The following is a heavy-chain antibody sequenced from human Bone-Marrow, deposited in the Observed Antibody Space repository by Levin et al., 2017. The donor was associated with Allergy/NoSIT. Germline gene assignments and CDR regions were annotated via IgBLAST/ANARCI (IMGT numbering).Heavy chain of an antibody. CDR1: GFTFDDYA. CDR3: AKGGGGNPGGWFDP. CDR2: ISWNSGSI. Sequence: PGGSLRLSCAASGFTFDDYAMHWVRQAPGKGLEWVSGISWNSGSIGYADSVKGRFTISRDNAKNSLYLQMNSLRAEDTALYYCAKGGGGNPGGWFDPWGQGTLVTVSS. D-gene: IGHD4-23*01. J-gene: IGHJ5*02. V-gene: IGHV3-9*01.